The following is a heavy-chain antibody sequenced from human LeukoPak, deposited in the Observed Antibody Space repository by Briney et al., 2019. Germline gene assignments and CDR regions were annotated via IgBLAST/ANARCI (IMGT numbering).Heavy chain of an antibody. CDR2: ISSSGSTI. D-gene: IGHD6-13*01. V-gene: IGHV3-11*01. Sequence: PGGSLRLSCAASGFTFSDYYMSWIRQAPGKGLEWVSYISSSGSTIYYADSVKGRFTISRDNAKNSLYLQMNSLRAEDTAVYYCAKDLVSSSSWFHWGQGTLVTVSS. CDR3: AKDLVSSSSWFH. CDR1: GFTFSDYY. J-gene: IGHJ4*02.